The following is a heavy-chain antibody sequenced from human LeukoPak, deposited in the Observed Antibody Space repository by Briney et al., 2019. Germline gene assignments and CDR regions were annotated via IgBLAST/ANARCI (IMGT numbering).Heavy chain of an antibody. CDR1: GFTFSSYA. CDR3: AKDLAVAGTSDY. Sequence: GGSLRLSCAASGFTFSSYAMSWVRQAPGKGLEWVSAMSGSGGSTYYVDSVKGRFTISRDNSKNTLYLQMNSLRAEDTAVYYCAKDLAVAGTSDYWGQGTLVTVSS. D-gene: IGHD6-19*01. V-gene: IGHV3-23*01. CDR2: MSGSGGST. J-gene: IGHJ4*02.